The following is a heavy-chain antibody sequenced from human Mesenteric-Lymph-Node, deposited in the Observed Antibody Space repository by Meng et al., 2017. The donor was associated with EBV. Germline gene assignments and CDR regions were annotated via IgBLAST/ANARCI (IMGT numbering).Heavy chain of an antibody. V-gene: IGHV4-4*02. CDR2: IYHSGST. CDR3: AKDWSVGAGSGSHY. CDR1: GGSISTSNW. D-gene: IGHD1-26*01. J-gene: IGHJ4*02. Sequence: QPPESGPGVVKLWGTLSLTCAVSGGSISTSNWWSWVRQPPGKGLEWIGEIYHSGSTNYNPSLKTRVTMSVDKSKNQFSLNLNSVTAADTAVYYCAKDWSVGAGSGSHYWGQGTLVTVSS.